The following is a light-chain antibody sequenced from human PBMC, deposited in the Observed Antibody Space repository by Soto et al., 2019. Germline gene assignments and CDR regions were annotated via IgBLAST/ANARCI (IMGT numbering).Light chain of an antibody. CDR3: HQYDNSLWT. CDR1: QRFSGTS. V-gene: IGKV3-20*01. J-gene: IGKJ1*01. CDR2: GVS. Sequence: EIVLTQSPGTMSLSPGERATLPCRASQRFSGTSLAWYQQKPGQAPRLLIYGVSTRATGIPDRFSGSGSGTDFTLTISRLEPEDFAVYYCHQYDNSLWTFGQGTKVAIK.